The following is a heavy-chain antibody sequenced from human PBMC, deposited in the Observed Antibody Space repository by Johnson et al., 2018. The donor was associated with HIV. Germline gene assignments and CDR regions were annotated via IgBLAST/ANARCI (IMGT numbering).Heavy chain of an antibody. CDR3: ARDEPTDDAFDI. V-gene: IGHV3-7*03. CDR2: IKQDGSEK. J-gene: IGHJ3*02. Sequence: EVQLVESGGGLVQPGGSLRLSCVASGFTFSRYWMSWVRQAPGKGLEWVANIKQDGSEKYYVDSVKGRFTISRDNVKNSLYLEMNSLRAEDTALYYCARDEPTDDAFDIWGQGTMVTVSS. CDR1: GFTFSRYW.